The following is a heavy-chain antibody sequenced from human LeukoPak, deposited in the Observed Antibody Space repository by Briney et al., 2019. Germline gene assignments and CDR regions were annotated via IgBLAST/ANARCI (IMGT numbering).Heavy chain of an antibody. V-gene: IGHV1-2*02. J-gene: IGHJ4*02. CDR1: GYTFTGYY. Sequence: ASVKVSCKASGYTFTGYYLHWVRQAPGQGLEWMGWIHPNSGGTNYAQKFQGRVTMTRDTSISTAYLDLGRPRSDDTAVYYCARVVVRDANNYKDYWGQGTLVTVSS. D-gene: IGHD5-24*01. CDR3: ARVVVRDANNYKDY. CDR2: IHPNSGGT.